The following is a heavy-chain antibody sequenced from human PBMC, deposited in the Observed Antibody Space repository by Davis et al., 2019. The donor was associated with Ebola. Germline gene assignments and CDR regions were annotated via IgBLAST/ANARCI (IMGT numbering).Heavy chain of an antibody. CDR3: VRVYSGSYDP. CDR2: IKQGGDER. D-gene: IGHD1-26*01. V-gene: IGHV3-7*01. CDR1: GFTFCSYW. J-gene: IGHJ5*02. Sequence: GESLKISCAASGFTFCSYWMSWVRQAPGKGLEWVANIKQGGDERYYVDSVKGRFIISRDDAKNSLYLQMNSLRAEDTAVYYCVRVYSGSYDPWGQGTLVTVSS.